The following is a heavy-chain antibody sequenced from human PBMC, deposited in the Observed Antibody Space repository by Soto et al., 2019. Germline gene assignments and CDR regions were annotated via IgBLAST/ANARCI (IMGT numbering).Heavy chain of an antibody. V-gene: IGHV3-30-3*01. D-gene: IGHD6-13*01. CDR2: ISFDSTNE. J-gene: IGHJ6*02. CDR1: GFTFSNYA. CDR3: ARGTRLMAAADTGGLDV. Sequence: GGSLRLSCAASGFTFSNYALHWVRQAPGKGLEWLGVISFDSTNEYYATSVKGRFTISRDNAKSTLFVQMNSLRREDTAVYYCARGTRLMAAADTGGLDVWGHGTTVTVSS.